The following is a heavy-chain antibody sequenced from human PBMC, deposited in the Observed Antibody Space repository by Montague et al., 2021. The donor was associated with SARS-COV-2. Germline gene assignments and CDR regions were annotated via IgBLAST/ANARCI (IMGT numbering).Heavy chain of an antibody. CDR2: INHGGST. J-gene: IGHJ6*03. CDR1: GTSFSGYY. CDR3: ARLRDGVVPSPILGVGPYYSYYYMDV. Sequence: SETLSLTCAVHGTSFSGYYWNWIRQPPGKGLEWIGEINHGGSTKYSPSLKSRLTISADTSKNQFSLKLTSVAAADTAVYYYARLRDGVVPSPILGVGPYYSYYYMDVWGRGTTVTVSS. D-gene: IGHD3-10*01. V-gene: IGHV4-34*01.